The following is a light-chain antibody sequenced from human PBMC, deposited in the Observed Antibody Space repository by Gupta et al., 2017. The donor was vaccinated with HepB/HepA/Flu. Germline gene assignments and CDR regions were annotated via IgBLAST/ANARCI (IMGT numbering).Light chain of an antibody. Sequence: SYELTQPPSVSVSPGQTASITCSGDKLGDKYACWYQQKPGQSPVLVIYQDSKRPSGIPVRFSGSNSGNTDTLTISGTQAMDEADYYCQAWDSSTVVFGGGTKLTVL. J-gene: IGLJ2*01. CDR2: QDS. CDR1: KLGDKY. CDR3: QAWDSSTVV. V-gene: IGLV3-1*01.